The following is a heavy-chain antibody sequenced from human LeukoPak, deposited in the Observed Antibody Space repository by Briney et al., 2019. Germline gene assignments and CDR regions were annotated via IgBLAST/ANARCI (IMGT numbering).Heavy chain of an antibody. D-gene: IGHD3-22*01. CDR2: ISSSSNYI. CDR3: ARRLEYYYGMDV. V-gene: IGHV3-21*01. Sequence: GGSLRLSCAASGFTFSSYSMNWVRQAPGKGLEWVSSISSSSNYIYYADSMKGRFTTSRDNAQNSLYLQMNSLRAEDTAVYYCARRLEYYYGMDVWGQGTTVTVSS. J-gene: IGHJ6*02. CDR1: GFTFSSYS.